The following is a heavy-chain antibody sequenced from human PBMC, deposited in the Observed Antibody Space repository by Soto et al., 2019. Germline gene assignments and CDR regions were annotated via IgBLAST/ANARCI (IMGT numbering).Heavy chain of an antibody. CDR1: GGSISSGGYS. V-gene: IGHV4-30-2*01. Sequence: SETLSLTCAVSGGSISSGGYSWSWIRQPPGKGLEWIGYIYHSGSTYYNPSLKSRVTISVDRSKNQFSLKLSSVTAADTAVYYCARAVTTSYYYYGMDVWGQGTTVTVSS. CDR3: ARAVTTSYYYYGMDV. CDR2: IYHSGST. J-gene: IGHJ6*02. D-gene: IGHD4-17*01.